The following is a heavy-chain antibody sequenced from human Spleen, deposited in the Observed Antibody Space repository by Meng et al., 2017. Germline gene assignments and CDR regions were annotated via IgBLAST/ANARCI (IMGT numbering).Heavy chain of an antibody. Sequence: ASVKVSCKASGYTFINYAMHWVRQAPGQRREWMGWINTGNGNTKYSQKIQGRVTITRDTSASTVYMEMSSLRSEDTAVYYCARDQGRSVATNRYNWFDPWGQGTLVTVSS. CDR2: INTGNGNT. CDR1: GYTFINYA. V-gene: IGHV1-3*04. CDR3: ARDQGRSVATNRYNWFDP. D-gene: IGHD6-19*01. J-gene: IGHJ5*02.